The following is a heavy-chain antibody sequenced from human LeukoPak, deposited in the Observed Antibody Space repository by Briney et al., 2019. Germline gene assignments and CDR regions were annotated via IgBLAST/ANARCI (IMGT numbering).Heavy chain of an antibody. J-gene: IGHJ6*03. V-gene: IGHV3-23*01. Sequence: PGGSLRLSCATSGFTFSNYAINWVRQAPGKGLEWVSAFSGNDGSTYYADSVRGRFTISRDNSKHTLYLQMTSLRAEDTAVYYCAKTTPRSYHMDVWGKGTTVTVSS. CDR2: FSGNDGST. CDR3: AKTTPRSYHMDV. D-gene: IGHD1-1*01. CDR1: GFTFSNYA.